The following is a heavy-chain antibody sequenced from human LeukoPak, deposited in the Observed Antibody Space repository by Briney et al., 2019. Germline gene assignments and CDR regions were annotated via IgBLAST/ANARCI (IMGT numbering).Heavy chain of an antibody. CDR2: IYSGGST. J-gene: IGHJ4*02. CDR1: GFTVSSNY. D-gene: IGHD6-19*01. CDR3: AKAGIGVVGYFDY. V-gene: IGHV3-53*01. Sequence: GGSLRLSCAASGFTVSSNYMSWVRQAPGKGLEWVSVIYSGGSTCYADSVKGRFTISRDNSKNTLYLQMNSLRDEDTALYYCAKAGIGVVGYFDYWGQGTLVTVSS.